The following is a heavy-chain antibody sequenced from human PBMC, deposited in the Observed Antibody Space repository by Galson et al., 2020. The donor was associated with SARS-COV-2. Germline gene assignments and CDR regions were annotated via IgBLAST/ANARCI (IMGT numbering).Heavy chain of an antibody. CDR2: IPYDGSKK. V-gene: IGHV3-30*04. D-gene: IGHD3-10*01. J-gene: IGHJ5*02. CDR1: GFTFSSYA. Sequence: GGSLRLSCEASGFTFSSYAIHWVRQPPGKGLEWVAVIPYDGSKKYYAASVKGRFTIPRDNSKNTLYLQMNSLRAEDTAVYYCARAIRGYNWFDPWGQGTLVTVSS. CDR3: ARAIRGYNWFDP.